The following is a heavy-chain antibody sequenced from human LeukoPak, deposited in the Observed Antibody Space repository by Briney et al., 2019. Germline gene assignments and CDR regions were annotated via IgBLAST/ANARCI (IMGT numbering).Heavy chain of an antibody. CDR3: ARNLYSGTSLAYYYNYYMDV. V-gene: IGHV3-23*01. CDR2: VGPTGTQT. Sequence: GGSLRLSCAASGFTFSTYGMNWVRQAPGKGLEWVSGVGPTGTQTYYAESVKGRFAISRDNSKNILYLQINTLRAEDTAVYYCARNLYSGTSLAYYYNYYMDVWGEGTTVTVSS. J-gene: IGHJ6*03. CDR1: GFTFSTYG. D-gene: IGHD2-21*01.